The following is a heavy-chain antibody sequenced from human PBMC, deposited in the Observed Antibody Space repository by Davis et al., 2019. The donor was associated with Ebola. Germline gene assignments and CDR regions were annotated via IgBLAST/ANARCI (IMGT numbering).Heavy chain of an antibody. Sequence: GGSLRLSCAASGFTFSTYSMSWVRQAPGKALEWVSSISSDSDYIYYADSAKGRFTISRDNAKNSLFLQMNSLRSEDTAVYYCARGRSRIIVVYYFDYWGQGTLVTVSS. CDR2: ISSDSDYI. CDR3: ARGRSRIIVVYYFDY. J-gene: IGHJ4*02. V-gene: IGHV3-21*01. D-gene: IGHD2/OR15-2a*01. CDR1: GFTFSTYS.